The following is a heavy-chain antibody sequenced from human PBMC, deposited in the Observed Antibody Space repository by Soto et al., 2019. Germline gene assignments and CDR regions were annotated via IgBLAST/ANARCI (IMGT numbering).Heavy chain of an antibody. Sequence: PGGSLRLSCAASGFTFSSYSMNWVRQAPGKGLEWVSYISSSSSTIYYADSVKGRFTISRDNAKNSLYLQMNSLRAEDTAVYYCASSHLLRFLDGVMYVCGKGTTVTVSA. CDR3: ASSHLLRFLDGVMYV. V-gene: IGHV3-48*01. J-gene: IGHJ6*04. CDR2: ISSSSSTI. CDR1: GFTFSSYS. D-gene: IGHD3-3*01.